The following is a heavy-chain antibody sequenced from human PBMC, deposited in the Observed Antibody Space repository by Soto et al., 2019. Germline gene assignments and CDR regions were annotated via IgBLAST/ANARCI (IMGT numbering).Heavy chain of an antibody. D-gene: IGHD6-19*01. J-gene: IGHJ4*02. CDR1: GFAVSSKY. CDR2: IYGGGTT. V-gene: IGHV3-53*01. Sequence: EVQLVESGGGLIQPGGYLRLSCGASGFAVSSKYMTWVRQAPGKGLEWVSVIYGGGTTYYADSVKGRFTISRDTSKNTLYLQMNSLRAEDTAVYYCVQTTGWPGFDFWGQGTLVTVSS. CDR3: VQTTGWPGFDF.